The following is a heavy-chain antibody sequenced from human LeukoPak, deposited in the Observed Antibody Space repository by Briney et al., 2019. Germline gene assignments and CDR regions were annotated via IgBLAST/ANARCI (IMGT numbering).Heavy chain of an antibody. Sequence: SETLSLTCVVSGYSLSSGYYWGWIRQPPGKGLEWIGSIYHSGSTYYNPFLKSRVTISVDTSKNQFSLKLTSVTAADTAVYSCARHLQGGISPWIFDYWGQGTLITVSS. CDR1: GYSLSSGYY. V-gene: IGHV4-38-2*01. CDR2: IYHSGST. CDR3: ARHLQGGISPWIFDY. D-gene: IGHD1-1*01. J-gene: IGHJ4*02.